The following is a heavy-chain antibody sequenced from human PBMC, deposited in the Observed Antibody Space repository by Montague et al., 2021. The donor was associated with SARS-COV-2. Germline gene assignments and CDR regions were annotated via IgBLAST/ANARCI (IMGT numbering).Heavy chain of an antibody. J-gene: IGHJ4*02. D-gene: IGHD3-22*01. Sequence: NYYALSVKSRITINPDTSKNHFSLQLNSVTPEDTAIYYCARGVYYDGSGYYSFDYWGQGTLVTVSS. CDR2: N. V-gene: IGHV6-1*01. CDR3: ARGVYYDGSGYYSFDY.